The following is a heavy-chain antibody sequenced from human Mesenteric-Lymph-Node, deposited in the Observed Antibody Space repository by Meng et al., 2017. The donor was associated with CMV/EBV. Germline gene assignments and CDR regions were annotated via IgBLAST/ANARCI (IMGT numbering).Heavy chain of an antibody. CDR2: TYFRSNWNY. CDR1: GDSVANNGAA. CDR3: ARDTPSDQGLDS. V-gene: IGHV6-1*01. J-gene: IGHJ4*02. D-gene: IGHD2-2*01. Sequence: GDSVANNGAAWNWIRQSPSRGLEWLGRTYFRSNWNYDYADFVKGRITVHPDTSKNQFSLQLNSVTPEDTALYFCARDTPSDQGLDSWGQGTLVTVSS.